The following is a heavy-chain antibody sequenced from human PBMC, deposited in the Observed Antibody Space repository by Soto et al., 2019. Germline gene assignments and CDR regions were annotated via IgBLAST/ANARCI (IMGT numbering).Heavy chain of an antibody. CDR1: GGSISSGDYY. Sequence: TLSLTCTVSGGSISSGDYYWSWIRQPPGKGLEWIGYIYYSGSTYYNPSLKSRVSVDTSKNQFSLKLSSVTAADTAVYYCARARGARYFDYWGQGTLVTVSS. J-gene: IGHJ4*02. D-gene: IGHD2-15*01. CDR2: IYYSGST. CDR3: ARARGARYFDY. V-gene: IGHV4-30-4*01.